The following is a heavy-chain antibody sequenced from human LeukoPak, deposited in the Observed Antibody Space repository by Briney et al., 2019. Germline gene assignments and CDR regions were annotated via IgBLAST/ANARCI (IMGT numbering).Heavy chain of an antibody. V-gene: IGHV3-11*04. CDR2: ISGNTPTI. CDR1: GFRFSDYY. J-gene: IGHJ5*02. Sequence: GGSLRLSCAASGFRFSDYYMSWIRQVPGRGLEWLSYISGNTPTIYYADSVKGLFTISRDNDKNSLYLHMNSLRAEDTAVYYCARDHNNWNYGVIDLWGQGTLVSVSS. D-gene: IGHD1-7*01. CDR3: ARDHNNWNYGVIDL.